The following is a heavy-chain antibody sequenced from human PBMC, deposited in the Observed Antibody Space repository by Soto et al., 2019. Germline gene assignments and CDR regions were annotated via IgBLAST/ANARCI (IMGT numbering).Heavy chain of an antibody. J-gene: IGHJ4*02. CDR3: ATSPGGHHIGSAGFDY. Sequence: PGGSLRLSCAASGFTFNNYAIYWVRQAPGKGMEWVSAVSGRGDSTYYADSVKGRFTISRDNSKNTLSLQMNSLRDEDTAVYYCATSPGGHHIGSAGFDYWGQGSLVTVYS. V-gene: IGHV3-23*01. CDR1: GFTFNNYA. CDR2: VSGRGDST. D-gene: IGHD1-26*01.